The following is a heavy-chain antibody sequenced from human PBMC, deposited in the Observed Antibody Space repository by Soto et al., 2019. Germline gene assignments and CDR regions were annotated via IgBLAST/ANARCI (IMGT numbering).Heavy chain of an antibody. V-gene: IGHV3-30*03. CDR3: ARTRSAWSDFHYYSLDG. CDR2: ISYDSTKT. CDR1: GFTFNSYG. D-gene: IGHD1-26*01. Sequence: PGGSLRLSCAASGFTFNSYGMHWVRQGPGNGLEWVAFISYDSTKTYYADSVKGRFTVSRDNSNSALYVQMNSLTGEDTAVYYCARTRSAWSDFHYYSLDGWGQGTTVSVSS. J-gene: IGHJ6*02.